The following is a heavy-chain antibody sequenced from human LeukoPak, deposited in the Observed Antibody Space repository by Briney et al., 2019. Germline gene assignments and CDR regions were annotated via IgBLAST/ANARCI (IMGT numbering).Heavy chain of an antibody. CDR3: ARDYGSGIDC. D-gene: IGHD3-10*01. Sequence: PGGSLRLSCAASGLTFSSYGMHWVRHAPGKGLEWVALIWYDGSNKYYADSVKGRFTISRDNSKSTLYLQMNSLRAEDTAVYYCARDYGSGIDCWGQGTLVTVSS. J-gene: IGHJ4*02. V-gene: IGHV3-33*01. CDR1: GLTFSSYG. CDR2: IWYDGSNK.